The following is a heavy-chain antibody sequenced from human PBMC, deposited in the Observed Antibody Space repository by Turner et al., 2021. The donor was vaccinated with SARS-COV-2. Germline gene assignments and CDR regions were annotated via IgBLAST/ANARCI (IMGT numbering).Heavy chain of an antibody. CDR2: INPNSGGT. D-gene: IGHD3-3*01. Sequence: QVQLVQSGAEVKKPGASVKVPCKPSGYTFGGYYMHWVRQAPGLGLEWMGWINPNSGGTNYAQKFQGRVTMTSDTSISTAYMELSRLRSDDTAVYYCARGPRGYDFWSGYPNWFDPWGQGTLVTVSS. CDR1: GYTFGGYY. V-gene: IGHV1-2*02. CDR3: ARGPRGYDFWSGYPNWFDP. J-gene: IGHJ5*02.